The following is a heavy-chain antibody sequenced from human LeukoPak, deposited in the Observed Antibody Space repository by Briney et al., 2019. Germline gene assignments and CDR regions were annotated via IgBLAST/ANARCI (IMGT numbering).Heavy chain of an antibody. CDR1: GFTFSNYV. CDR2: ISSGSTYI. D-gene: IGHD6-13*01. J-gene: IGHJ4*02. CDR3: ARGSSSGLKSYYFDY. Sequence: GGSLRLSCAASGFTFSNYVINWVRQAPGKGLEWVSSISSGSTYIYYADLVMGRFTISRDNANSSLYLQMSSLRDEDTAVYYCARGSSSGLKSYYFDYWGQGTLVTVSS. V-gene: IGHV3-21*01.